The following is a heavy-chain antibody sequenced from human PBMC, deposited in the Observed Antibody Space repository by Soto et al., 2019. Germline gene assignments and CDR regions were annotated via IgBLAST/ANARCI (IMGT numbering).Heavy chain of an antibody. V-gene: IGHV4-4*07. Sequence: QVQLQESGPGLVKPSETLSLTCSVPDGSISTYHWSWIRQPAGKGLEWIGRIHATESSNYNPSFNSRVTMSVDTSKNQFSLKLRSVTAADTAVYYCSRDHHYGMDVWGRGTTVTVSS. J-gene: IGHJ6*02. CDR2: IHATESS. CDR1: DGSISTYH. CDR3: SRDHHYGMDV.